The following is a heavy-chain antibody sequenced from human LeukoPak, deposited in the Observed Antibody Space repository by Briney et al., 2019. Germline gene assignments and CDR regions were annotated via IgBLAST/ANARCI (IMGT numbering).Heavy chain of an antibody. Sequence: ASVKVSCKASGYTFTSHYMHWVRQAPGQGLEWMGIINPSGGSTSYAQKFQGRVTMTRDMSTSTVYMEPSSLRSEDTAVYYCARINRRYCSGGSCYLLYWGQGTLVTVSS. V-gene: IGHV1-46*01. CDR2: INPSGGST. CDR3: ARINRRYCSGGSCYLLY. CDR1: GYTFTSHY. D-gene: IGHD2-15*01. J-gene: IGHJ4*02.